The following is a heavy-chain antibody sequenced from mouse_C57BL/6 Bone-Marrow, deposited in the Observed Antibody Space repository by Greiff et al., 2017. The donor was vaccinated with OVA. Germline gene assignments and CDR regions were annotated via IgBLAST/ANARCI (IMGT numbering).Heavy chain of an antibody. J-gene: IGHJ2*01. D-gene: IGHD1-1*01. CDR2: IYPGSGST. Sequence: VQLQQPGAELVKPGASVKMSCKASGYTFTSYWITWVKQRPGQGLEWIGDIYPGSGSTNYNEKFKSKATLTVDKSSSTAYMQLSSLTSEDSAVYYCARAGALLRYPHFDYWGQGTTLTVSS. V-gene: IGHV1-55*01. CDR1: GYTFTSYW. CDR3: ARAGALLRYPHFDY.